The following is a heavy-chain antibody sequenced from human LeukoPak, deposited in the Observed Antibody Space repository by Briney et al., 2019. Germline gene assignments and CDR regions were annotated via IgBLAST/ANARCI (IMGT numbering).Heavy chain of an antibody. Sequence: ASVKVSCKASGYTFTKYYIHWVRQAPGQGLEWMGIINPSNGSTGYAQRFQGRVSMTRDTSTSTVYMELSSLRSEDTAVYYCARPLAPVMLNAFDIWGQGTMVTVSS. CDR1: GYTFTKYY. D-gene: IGHD2-8*01. J-gene: IGHJ3*02. V-gene: IGHV1-46*01. CDR2: INPSNGST. CDR3: ARPLAPVMLNAFDI.